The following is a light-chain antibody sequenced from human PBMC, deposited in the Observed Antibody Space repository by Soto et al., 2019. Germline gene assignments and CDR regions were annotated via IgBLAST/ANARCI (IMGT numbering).Light chain of an antibody. CDR3: LQLDGYYRT. V-gene: IGKV1-5*01. CDR2: DAS. CDR1: QTISGW. J-gene: IGKJ1*01. Sequence: QRIHTHSTLSASVGDTVTITCRASQTISGWLAWYQQRPGKAPNLLIFDASTLESGVPSRFSGSGSGTTFTLTIISLQSDDFATYYCLQLDGYYRTFGQRTKVDI.